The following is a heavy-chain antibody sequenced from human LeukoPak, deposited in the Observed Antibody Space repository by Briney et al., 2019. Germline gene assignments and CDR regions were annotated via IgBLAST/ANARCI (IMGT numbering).Heavy chain of an antibody. J-gene: IGHJ4*02. D-gene: IGHD3-22*01. CDR2: IYHSGST. Sequence: SETLSLTCAVSGYSISSGYYWGWIRQPPGKGLEWIGSIYHSGSTYYNPSLKSRVTISVDTSKNQFSLKLSSVTAADTAVYYCASHNFDTSVYFSYDYWGQGTLVTVSS. CDR1: GYSISSGYY. V-gene: IGHV4-38-2*01. CDR3: ASHNFDTSVYFSYDY.